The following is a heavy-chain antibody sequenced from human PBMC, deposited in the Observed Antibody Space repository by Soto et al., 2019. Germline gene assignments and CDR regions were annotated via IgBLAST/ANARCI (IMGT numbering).Heavy chain of an antibody. CDR1: GDYINSSIW. D-gene: IGHD3-3*01. J-gene: IGHJ6*02. CDR3: ARTLRFDYYYGLDV. CDR2: TYHSGST. Sequence: PSETLSLTCYVSGDYINSSIWWTWVRQPPGKALEWIGETYHSGSTNYNPSLKSRVTISVDKSKNQFSLKLTSVTAADTTVYHCARTLRFDYYYGLDVWGQGSRVTVSS. V-gene: IGHV4-4*02.